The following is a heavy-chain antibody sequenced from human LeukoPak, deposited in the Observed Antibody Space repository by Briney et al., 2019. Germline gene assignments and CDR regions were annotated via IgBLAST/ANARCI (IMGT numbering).Heavy chain of an antibody. Sequence: GGSLRLSCAASGFTFSSYAMHWVRQAPGKGLEWVAVISYDGSNKYYADSVKGRFTISRDNSKNTLYLQMNSLRAEDTAVYYCARDAMRGGDFDFWGQGTQVTVSS. CDR2: ISYDGSNK. V-gene: IGHV3-30-3*01. CDR1: GFTFSSYA. D-gene: IGHD3-10*01. J-gene: IGHJ4*02. CDR3: ARDAMRGGDFDF.